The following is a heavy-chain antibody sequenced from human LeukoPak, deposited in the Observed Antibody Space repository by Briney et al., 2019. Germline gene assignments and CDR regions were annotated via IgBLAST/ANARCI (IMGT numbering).Heavy chain of an antibody. CDR3: ARSTTVTTFYYYYYMDV. CDR2: ITTGRGET. J-gene: IGHJ6*03. D-gene: IGHD4-17*01. V-gene: IGHV1-3*03. CDR1: GYTFTDYA. Sequence: GASVKVSCKASGYTFTDYALHWVRQAPGQGLEWMGWITTGRGETRYSQEFQRRITFTRDTSASTVYMDLSDLRSEDTAVYYCARSTTVTTFYYYYYMDVWGKGTTVTVSS.